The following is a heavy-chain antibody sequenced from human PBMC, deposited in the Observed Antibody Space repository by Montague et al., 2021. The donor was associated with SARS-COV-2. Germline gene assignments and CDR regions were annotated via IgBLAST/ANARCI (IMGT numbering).Heavy chain of an antibody. CDR1: GDSVSSNSAA. J-gene: IGHJ6*02. CDR2: TCYRSKWYN. V-gene: IGHV6-1*01. Sequence: CAISGDSVSSNSAAWNWIRQSPSRGLEWLGRTCYRSKWYNDYAVSVKSRITINPDTSKNQFSLQLNSATPEDTAVYYCARGDEEQWLVHYYYYGMDVWGQGTTVTVSS. D-gene: IGHD6-19*01. CDR3: ARGDEEQWLVHYYYYGMDV.